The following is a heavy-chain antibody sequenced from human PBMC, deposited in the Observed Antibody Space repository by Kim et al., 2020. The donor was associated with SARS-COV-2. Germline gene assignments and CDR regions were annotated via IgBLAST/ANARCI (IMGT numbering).Heavy chain of an antibody. J-gene: IGHJ6*03. D-gene: IGHD3-3*01. CDR3: ARGRVGVVPSPVLGLGPFWKYHYMDV. V-gene: IGHV4-34*01. CDR1: GGSFSDFS. Sequence: SETLSLTCAVFGGSFSDFSWTWIRQSSGKGLEWIGEINQSGSTNYNPYLKSRVTISLDTSRNQFSLKVTSVTAADTAIYYCARGRVGVVPSPVLGLGPFWKYHYMDVWGKGATVTVS. CDR2: INQSGST.